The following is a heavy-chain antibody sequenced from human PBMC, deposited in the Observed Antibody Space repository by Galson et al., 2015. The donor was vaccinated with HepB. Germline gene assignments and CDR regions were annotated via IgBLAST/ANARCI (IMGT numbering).Heavy chain of an antibody. CDR1: GFTFSSYA. V-gene: IGHV3-30-3*01. Sequence: SLRLSCAASGFTFSSYAMHWVRQAPGKGLEWVAVISYDGSNKYYADSVKGRFTISRDNSKNTLYLQMNSLRAEDTAVYYCARVFTQLRFLEWLFAWGQGTLVTVSS. CDR2: ISYDGSNK. J-gene: IGHJ5*02. CDR3: ARVFTQLRFLEWLFA. D-gene: IGHD3-3*01.